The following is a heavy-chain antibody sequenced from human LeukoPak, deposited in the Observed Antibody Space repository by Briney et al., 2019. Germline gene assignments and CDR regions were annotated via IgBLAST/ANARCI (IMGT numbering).Heavy chain of an antibody. CDR3: ARDITMVRGALYWFDP. CDR2: IIPIFGTA. Sequence: SVKVSCKASGGTFSSYAISWVRQAPGQGLEWMGGIIPIFGTANYAQKFQGRVTITTDESTSTAYMELSRLRSDDTAVYYCARDITMVRGALYWFDPWGQGTLVTVSS. V-gene: IGHV1-69*05. CDR1: GGTFSSYA. D-gene: IGHD3-10*01. J-gene: IGHJ5*02.